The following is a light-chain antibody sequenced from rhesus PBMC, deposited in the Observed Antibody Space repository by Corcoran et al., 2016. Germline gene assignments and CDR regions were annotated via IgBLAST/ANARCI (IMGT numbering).Light chain of an antibody. CDR3: LQYNSDPLT. V-gene: IGKV1-43*02. Sequence: DIQMTQSPSSLSASVGDRVTITCRASQGINTYLNWSQQKPGKAPKRLIYAASSLESGVPSRVSGSGSGTDFPLTISSLQPEDFATYYCLQYNSDPLTFGGGTKVEIK. J-gene: IGKJ4*01. CDR2: AAS. CDR1: QGINTY.